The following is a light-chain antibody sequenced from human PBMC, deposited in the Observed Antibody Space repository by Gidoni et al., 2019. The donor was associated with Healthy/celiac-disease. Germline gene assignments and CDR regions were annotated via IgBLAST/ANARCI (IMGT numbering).Light chain of an antibody. CDR2: DAS. CDR1: QSVSSY. V-gene: IGKV3-11*01. Sequence: ESVLTQSPATLSLSPGERATRSCRASQSVSSYLAWYQQKPGQAPRLLIYDASNRAPGIPARFSGSGSGTDFTLTISSLEPEDFAVYCCQQRSNWFTFGGGTKVEIK. J-gene: IGKJ4*01. CDR3: QQRSNWFT.